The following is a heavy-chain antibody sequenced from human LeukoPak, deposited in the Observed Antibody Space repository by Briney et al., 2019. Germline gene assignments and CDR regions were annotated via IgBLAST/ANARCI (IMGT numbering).Heavy chain of an antibody. CDR3: ARWLQLY. Sequence: GGSLRLSCAASGFIFSSYWMSWGRPAPGKGLEWVANIKQDGSEKYYVDSVKGRFTISRDNAKNSLYLQMNSLRAEDTAVYYCARWLQLYGGQGTLVTVSS. J-gene: IGHJ4*02. D-gene: IGHD5-24*01. V-gene: IGHV3-7*05. CDR1: GFIFSSYW. CDR2: IKQDGSEK.